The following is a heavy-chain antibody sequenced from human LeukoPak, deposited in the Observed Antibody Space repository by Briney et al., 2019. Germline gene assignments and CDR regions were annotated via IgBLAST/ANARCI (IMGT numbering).Heavy chain of an antibody. D-gene: IGHD1-26*01. CDR1: GFTFSSYG. V-gene: IGHV3-30*18. Sequence: WRSLRLSCAASGFTFSSYGMHWVRQAPGKGLEWVAVISYDGSNKYYADSVKGRFTISRDNSKNTLYLQMNSLRAEDTAVYYCAKAPYSGSDPEAFDIWGQGTMVTVSS. J-gene: IGHJ3*02. CDR3: AKAPYSGSDPEAFDI. CDR2: ISYDGSNK.